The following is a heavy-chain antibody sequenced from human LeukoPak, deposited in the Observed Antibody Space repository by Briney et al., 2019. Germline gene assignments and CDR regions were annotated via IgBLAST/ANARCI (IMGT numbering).Heavy chain of an antibody. CDR2: ISSGGTTI. D-gene: IGHD2-15*01. V-gene: IGHV3-48*03. CDR3: ARLGWGNYFDY. CDR1: GFTFSRYA. Sequence: PERSLRLSCAASGFTFSRYAMHWVRQAPGKGLEWVSYISSGGTTIYYADSVKGRFSISRDNAKNSLYLQMNSLRAQDTAVYYCARLGWGNYFDYWGQGTLVTVSS. J-gene: IGHJ4*02.